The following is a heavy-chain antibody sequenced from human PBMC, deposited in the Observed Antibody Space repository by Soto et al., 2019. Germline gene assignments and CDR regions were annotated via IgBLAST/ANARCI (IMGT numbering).Heavy chain of an antibody. CDR3: ASDKHVWGSYRPFDY. V-gene: IGHV1-18*04. J-gene: IGHJ4*02. Sequence: QVQLVQSGAEVKKPGASVKVYCKASGYTFTSYGISWVRQAPGQGLEWMGWISAYNGNINDAQKLQGRVTMTTDTSTSTAYMELRSLRSDDTAIYYCASDKHVWGSYRPFDYWGQGTLVTVSS. CDR2: ISAYNGNI. CDR1: GYTFTSYG. D-gene: IGHD3-16*02.